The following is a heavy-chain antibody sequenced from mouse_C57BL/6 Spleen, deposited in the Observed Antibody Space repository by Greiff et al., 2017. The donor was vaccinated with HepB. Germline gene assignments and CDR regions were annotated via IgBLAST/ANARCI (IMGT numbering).Heavy chain of an antibody. CDR3: ASQAFNWDVGAY. Sequence: VQLQQPGPELVKPGASVKISCKASGYTFTDYYMNWVKQSHGKSLEWIGDINPNNGGTSYNQKFKGKATFHVDKSSSTAYMELRSLTSEDSAVYYCASQAFNWDVGAYWGQGTLVTVSA. J-gene: IGHJ3*01. V-gene: IGHV1-26*01. CDR1: GYTFTDYY. CDR2: INPNNGGT. D-gene: IGHD4-1*02.